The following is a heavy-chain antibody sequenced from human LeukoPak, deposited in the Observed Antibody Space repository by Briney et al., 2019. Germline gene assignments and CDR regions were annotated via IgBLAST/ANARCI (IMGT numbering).Heavy chain of an antibody. V-gene: IGHV1-2*02. D-gene: IGHD6-25*01. Sequence: ASVKVSCKASGNTLTGYYIHWVRPAPGQGLEWMGWINPNSGGTNYAQKFQGRVTMTRDTSISTAYMELSRLRSDDTAVYYCARVCGPLRPSVLGYWGQGTLVTVSS. J-gene: IGHJ4*02. CDR3: ARVCGPLRPSVLGY. CDR1: GNTLTGYY. CDR2: INPNSGGT.